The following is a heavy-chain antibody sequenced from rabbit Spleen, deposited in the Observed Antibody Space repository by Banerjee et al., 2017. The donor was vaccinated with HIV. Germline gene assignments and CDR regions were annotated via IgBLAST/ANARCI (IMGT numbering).Heavy chain of an antibody. CDR2: INAYTGKP. D-gene: IGHD1-1*01. J-gene: IGHJ6*01. CDR3: ARDQGTSFSTYGMDL. CDR1: GFSFSDRDV. V-gene: IGHV1S45*01. Sequence: QEQLVESGRGLVKPEGSLTLTCKASGFSFSDRDVMCWVRQAPGKGLQWIACINAYTGKPVYATWARGRFTISKTSSTTVTLQMTSLTVADTATYFCARDQGTSFSTYGMDLWGPGTLVTVS.